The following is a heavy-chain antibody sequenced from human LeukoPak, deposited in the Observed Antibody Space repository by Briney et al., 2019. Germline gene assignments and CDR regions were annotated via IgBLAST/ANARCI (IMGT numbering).Heavy chain of an antibody. J-gene: IGHJ4*02. Sequence: PGGSLRLSCAASGFTFSNYGMHWVRQAPGKGLEWVAVIWYDGSNKYYADSVKGRFTISRDNSKNTLFLQMNSPRAEDTAVYYCAKDPGGYSNYLDYWGQGTLITVSS. CDR2: IWYDGSNK. CDR1: GFTFSNYG. V-gene: IGHV3-33*06. CDR3: AKDPGGYSNYLDY. D-gene: IGHD4-11*01.